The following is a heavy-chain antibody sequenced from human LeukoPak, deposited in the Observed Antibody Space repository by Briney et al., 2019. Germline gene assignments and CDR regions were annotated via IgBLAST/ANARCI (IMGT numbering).Heavy chain of an antibody. CDR1: GGSISSNSYY. CDR3: ARVGWFGENLFYYYYMDV. CDR2: ISSSGSII. Sequence: LSLTCTVSGGSISSNSYYWGWIRQAPGKGLEWVSYISSSGSIIYYADSVKGRFTISRDNAKNSLYLQMNSLRAEDTAVYYCARVGWFGENLFYYYYMDVWGKGTTVTISS. D-gene: IGHD3-10*01. J-gene: IGHJ6*03. V-gene: IGHV3-48*03.